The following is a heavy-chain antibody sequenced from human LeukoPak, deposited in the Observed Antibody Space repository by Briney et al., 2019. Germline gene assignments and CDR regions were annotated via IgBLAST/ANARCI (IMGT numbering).Heavy chain of an antibody. CDR3: AREKYYDILTGYPHFDY. Sequence: GGSLRLSCAASGFTFSSHWISWVRQTPGKGLEWVANIKQDGSEKYYVDSVKGRFTISRDNAKNSLYLQMNSLRAEDTSVYYCAREKYYDILTGYPHFDYWGQGTLVTVSS. CDR2: IKQDGSEK. J-gene: IGHJ4*02. CDR1: GFTFSSHW. V-gene: IGHV3-7*01. D-gene: IGHD3-9*01.